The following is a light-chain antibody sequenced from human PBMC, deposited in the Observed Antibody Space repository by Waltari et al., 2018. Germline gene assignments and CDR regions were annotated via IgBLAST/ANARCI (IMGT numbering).Light chain of an antibody. V-gene: IGLV3-1*01. CDR2: EDT. J-gene: IGLJ2*01. CDR1: TLQNKY. CDR3: QAWHRSNGV. Sequence: SYELTQPPSVSVSPGQTASIPCSGDTLQNKYTSWLLQRPGQSPVLVIYEDTKRPSGITERFSASNSGNTATLTISGTQAIDEADYYCQAWHRSNGVFGGGTKLTVL.